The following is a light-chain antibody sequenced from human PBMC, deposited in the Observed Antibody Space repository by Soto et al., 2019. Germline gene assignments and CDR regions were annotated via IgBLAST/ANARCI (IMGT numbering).Light chain of an antibody. Sequence: DIQMTQSPSSLSASVGDRVTITCRASQSMSRYLSWYQLRPGKAPKLLIYAASSLQSGVPSRFSGSGSGTDFTLTISSLQPEDFATYYCQQTYSTPWTFGQGTNVEIK. CDR1: QSMSRY. V-gene: IGKV1-39*01. J-gene: IGKJ1*01. CDR3: QQTYSTPWT. CDR2: AAS.